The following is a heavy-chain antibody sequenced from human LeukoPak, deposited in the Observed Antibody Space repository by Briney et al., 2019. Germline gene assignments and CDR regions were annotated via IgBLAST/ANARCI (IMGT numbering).Heavy chain of an antibody. CDR3: ARDLVGATKVFDY. CDR2: VNSDGSST. V-gene: IGHV3-74*01. Sequence: GGSLRLSCAASGFTFSNYWMHWVRQAPGKGLVWVSRVNSDGSSTTYADSVKGRFTISRDNAKNTLYLQMNSLRAEDTAVYYCARDLVGATKVFDYWGQGTLVTVSS. J-gene: IGHJ4*02. D-gene: IGHD1-26*01. CDR1: GFTFSNYW.